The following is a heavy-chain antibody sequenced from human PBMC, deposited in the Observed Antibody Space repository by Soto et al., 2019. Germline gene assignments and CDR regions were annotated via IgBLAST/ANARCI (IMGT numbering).Heavy chain of an antibody. J-gene: IGHJ5*02. CDR2: IYYSGST. CDR3: ARRLLWFGELGSWFDP. D-gene: IGHD3-10*01. CDR1: GGSISSSSYY. Sequence: PSETLSLTCTVSGGSISSSSYYWGWIRQPPGKGLEWIGSIYYSGSTYYNPSLKSRVTISVDTSKNQFSLKLSSVTAADTAVYYCARRLLWFGELGSWFDPWGQGTLVTVSS. V-gene: IGHV4-39*01.